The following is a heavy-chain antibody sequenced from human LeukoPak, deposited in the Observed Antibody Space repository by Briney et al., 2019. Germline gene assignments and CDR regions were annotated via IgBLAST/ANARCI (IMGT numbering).Heavy chain of an antibody. J-gene: IGHJ6*03. CDR1: GFTFSSYA. Sequence: GRSLRLSCAASGFTFSSYAMHWVRQAPGKGLEWVAVISYDGSNKYYADSVEGRFTISRDNSKNTLYLQMNSLRAEDTAVYYCARDRQLVVPAAPIYYYYYMDVWGKGTTVTVSS. V-gene: IGHV3-30*01. D-gene: IGHD2-2*01. CDR3: ARDRQLVVPAAPIYYYYYMDV. CDR2: ISYDGSNK.